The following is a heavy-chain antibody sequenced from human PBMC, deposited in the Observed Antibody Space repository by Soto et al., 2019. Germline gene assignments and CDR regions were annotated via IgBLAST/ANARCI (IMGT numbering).Heavy chain of an antibody. CDR2: IWYDGSNK. CDR3: ASARRDIVGATLYCLDN. CDR1: GFTFSNYG. V-gene: IGHV3-33*01. Sequence: GGSLRLSCAASGFTFSNYGMHWVRQAPGKGLEWVAVIWYDGSNKYYADSVKGRFTISRDNSKNTLYLQMNSLRAEDTAVYYYASARRDIVGATLYCLDNGGEGTLVPASS. D-gene: IGHD1-26*01. J-gene: IGHJ4*02.